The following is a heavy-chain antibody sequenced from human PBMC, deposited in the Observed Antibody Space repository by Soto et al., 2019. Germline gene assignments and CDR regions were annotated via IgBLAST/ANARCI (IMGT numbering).Heavy chain of an antibody. V-gene: IGHV4-34*01. D-gene: IGHD2-8*01. Sequence: SETLSLTCAVYGGSFSGYYWSWIRQPPGKGLEWIGEINHSGSTNYNPSLKSRVTISVDTSKNQFSLKLSSVTAADTAVYYCARVPTSSIVLKVYATRGYFDYWGQGTLVTVSS. CDR3: ARVPTSSIVLKVYATRGYFDY. J-gene: IGHJ4*02. CDR1: GGSFSGYY. CDR2: INHSGST.